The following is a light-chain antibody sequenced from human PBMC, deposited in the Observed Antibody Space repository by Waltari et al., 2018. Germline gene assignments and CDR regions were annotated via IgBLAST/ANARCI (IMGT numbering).Light chain of an antibody. V-gene: IGLV3-19*01. J-gene: IGLJ2*01. CDR2: AKN. CDR3: NSRDSSANHVV. CDR1: SLRSTY. Sequence: SSELTQDPAVSVALGQTVRTTCHGDSLRSTYASWYPQKPGQAPVLVIHAKNNRPSGIPDRFSGSSSGNTASLTITGAQAEDEADYYCNSRDSSANHVVFGGGTKLTVL.